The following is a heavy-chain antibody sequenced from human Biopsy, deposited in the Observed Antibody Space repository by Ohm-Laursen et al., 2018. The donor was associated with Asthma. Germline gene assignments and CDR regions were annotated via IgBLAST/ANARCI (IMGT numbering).Heavy chain of an antibody. CDR3: ARVPTTLRYFDL. V-gene: IGHV4-61*01. J-gene: IGHJ2*01. D-gene: IGHD2-15*01. CDR1: GGSVSSGSYY. Sequence: TLSCTCTGSGGSVSSGSYYWSCIRQPPGKGLAWVSYISYSGSTDYNPSLKSRLTISMDTSKNQFSLKLSSVTAADTAVYYCARVPTTLRYFDLWGRGTLVTVSS. CDR2: ISYSGST.